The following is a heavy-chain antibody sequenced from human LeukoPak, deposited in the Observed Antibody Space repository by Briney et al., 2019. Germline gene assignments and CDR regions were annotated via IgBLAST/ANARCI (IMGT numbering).Heavy chain of an antibody. V-gene: IGHV3-20*04. CDR2: INWNGGST. Sequence: GGSLRLSCAASGFTFDDYGMSWVRQAPGKGLERVSGINWNGGSTGYADSVKGRFTISRDNAKNSLYLQMNSLRAEDTALYYCARDRHDYGDRDAFDIWGQGTMVTVSS. CDR1: GFTFDDYG. D-gene: IGHD4-17*01. J-gene: IGHJ3*02. CDR3: ARDRHDYGDRDAFDI.